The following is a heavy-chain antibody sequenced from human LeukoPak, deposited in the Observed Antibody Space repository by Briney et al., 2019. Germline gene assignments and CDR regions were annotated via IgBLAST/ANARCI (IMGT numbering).Heavy chain of an antibody. CDR1: GFTFSSYA. CDR3: AKLAAGAAYYYDSSGYYLFQH. J-gene: IGHJ1*01. D-gene: IGHD3-22*01. V-gene: IGHV3-23*01. Sequence: GGSLRLSCAASGFTFSSYAMSWVRQAPGKGLEWVSAISGSGGSTYYADSVKGRFTISRDNSKNTLYLQMNSLRAEDTAVYYCAKLAAGAAYYYDSSGYYLFQHWGQGTLVTVSS. CDR2: ISGSGGST.